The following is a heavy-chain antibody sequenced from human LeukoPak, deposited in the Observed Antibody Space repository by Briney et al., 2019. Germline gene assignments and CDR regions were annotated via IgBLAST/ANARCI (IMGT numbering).Heavy chain of an antibody. J-gene: IGHJ4*02. CDR3: ARARGKYYYDSSGYD. CDR2: IIPIFGTA. V-gene: IGHV1-69*05. D-gene: IGHD3-22*01. Sequence: SVKVSCKASGGTFSSYAISWVRPAPGQGLEWMGGIIPIFGTANYAQKFQGRVTITTDESTSTAYMELSSLRSEDTAVYYCARARGKYYYDSSGYDWGQGTLVTVSS. CDR1: GGTFSSYA.